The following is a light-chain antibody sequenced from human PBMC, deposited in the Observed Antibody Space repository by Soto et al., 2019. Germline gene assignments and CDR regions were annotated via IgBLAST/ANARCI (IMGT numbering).Light chain of an antibody. CDR3: SSYAGSYTYV. CDR1: SSDVGGYNY. V-gene: IGLV2-8*01. CDR2: EVS. J-gene: IGLJ1*01. Sequence: QSALTQPPSASGSPGQSVTISCTGTSSDVGGYNYVSWYQQHPGKAPKLMIYEVSKRPSGVSERFSGSKSGYTASLTVSGLQAEDEADYYCSSYAGSYTYVFGTGTKVTVL.